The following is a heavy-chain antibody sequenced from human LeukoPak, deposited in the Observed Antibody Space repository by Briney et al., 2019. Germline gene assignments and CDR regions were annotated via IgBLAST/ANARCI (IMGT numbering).Heavy chain of an antibody. D-gene: IGHD3-22*01. V-gene: IGHV4-59*01. CDR1: GGSISSYY. CDR3: ARSDSSGYSIDY. CDR2: IYYSGST. Sequence: PSETLSLTCTVSGGSISSYYWSWIRQTPGKGLAWIGYIYYSGSTNYNPSLKSRVTISLDTSKNQFSLKLSSVTAADTAVYYCARSDSSGYSIDYWGQGTLVTVSS. J-gene: IGHJ4*02.